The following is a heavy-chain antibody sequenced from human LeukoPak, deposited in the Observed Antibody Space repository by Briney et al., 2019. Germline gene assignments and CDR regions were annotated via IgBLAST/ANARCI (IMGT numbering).Heavy chain of an antibody. Sequence: SETLSLTCTVSGGSISTYYWSWIRQPPGKGLEWIGYIYYNGATDYNPSLKSRVTISVDTSKNEFSLKLSSVTAADTAVYYCARWDDSAWGFGNWGPGTLVTVSS. CDR3: ARWDDSAWGFGN. J-gene: IGHJ4*02. V-gene: IGHV4-59*08. CDR2: IYYNGAT. CDR1: GGSISTYY. D-gene: IGHD6-19*01.